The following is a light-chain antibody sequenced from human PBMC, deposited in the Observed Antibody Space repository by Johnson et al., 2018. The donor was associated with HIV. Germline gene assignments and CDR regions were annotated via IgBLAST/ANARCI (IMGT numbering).Light chain of an antibody. CDR3: GTWDTSLSVYV. CDR1: SSNIGNNY. J-gene: IGLJ1*01. V-gene: IGLV1-51*01. CDR2: DNN. Sequence: QSVLTQPSSVSAAPGQKVTISCSGSSSNIGNNYVSWYQQLPGTAPKLLIYDNNKRPSGIPDRFSGSKSGTSATLGITGLQTGDEAYYYCGTWDTSLSVYVFGTGTKVTVL.